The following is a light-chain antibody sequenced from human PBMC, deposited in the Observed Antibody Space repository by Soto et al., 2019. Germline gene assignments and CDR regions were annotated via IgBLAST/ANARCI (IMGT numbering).Light chain of an antibody. CDR2: EAS. J-gene: IGKJ1*01. Sequence: IQLTQSPSSLSASVGDRVTITCRAIQDISHYVAWYQQKPGKAPKVLIYEASTLQSGVPSRFSGSGSETDFTLTISDVEPEDFAVYYCHQRQSWPRTFGQGTKVDTK. CDR3: HQRQSWPRT. V-gene: IGKV1-9*01. CDR1: QDISHY.